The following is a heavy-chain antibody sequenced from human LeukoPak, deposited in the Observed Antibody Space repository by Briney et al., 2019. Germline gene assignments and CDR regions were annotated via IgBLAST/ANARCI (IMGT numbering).Heavy chain of an antibody. V-gene: IGHV3-74*01. Sequence: PGGSLTLSCAASGFTFSSYWMHWVRQPPGKGLVWVSRINADGSTTRYADSVKGRFTISRDNAKNTLFVRMNSLRAEDTAVYYCALGVGGGNSGPVNFDYWGPETLVTVSS. CDR2: INADGSTT. J-gene: IGHJ4*02. CDR3: ALGVGGGNSGPVNFDY. CDR1: GFTFSSYW. D-gene: IGHD4-23*01.